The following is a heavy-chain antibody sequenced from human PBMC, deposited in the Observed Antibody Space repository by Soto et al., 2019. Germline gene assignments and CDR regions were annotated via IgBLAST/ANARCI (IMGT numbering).Heavy chain of an antibody. CDR2: IKSKTDGGTT. CDR1: GFTFSNAW. Sequence: GGSLRLSCAASGFTFSNAWMNGVRQAPGKGLEWGGRIKSKTDGGTTDYAAPVKGRFTISRDDSKNTLYLQMNSLKTEDTAVYYCTTDPRVYSSSSQILYSYHGMDVWGQGTTVTVSS. V-gene: IGHV3-15*07. CDR3: TTDPRVYSSSSQILYSYHGMDV. D-gene: IGHD6-6*01. J-gene: IGHJ6*02.